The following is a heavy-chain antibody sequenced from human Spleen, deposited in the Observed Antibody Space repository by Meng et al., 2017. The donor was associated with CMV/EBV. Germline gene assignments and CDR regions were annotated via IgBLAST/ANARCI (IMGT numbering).Heavy chain of an antibody. CDR2: IKQDGSEK. CDR3: ARRRGDSSVDY. J-gene: IGHJ4*02. CDR1: GFTFDNYW. V-gene: IGHV3-7*01. Sequence: SCAASGFTFDNYWMSWVRQAPGKGLEWVANIKQDGSEKYYVDSVKGRFTISRDNAKISLYLQMNSLRAEDTAIYYCARRRGDSSVDYWGQGTLVTVSS. D-gene: IGHD3-16*01.